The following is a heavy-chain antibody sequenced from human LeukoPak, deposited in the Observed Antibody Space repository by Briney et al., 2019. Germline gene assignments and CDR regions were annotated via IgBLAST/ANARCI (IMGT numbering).Heavy chain of an antibody. J-gene: IGHJ4*02. CDR3: AIRPAYYYDSRKGGVDY. CDR1: GYTFTGYY. CDR2: INPNSGGT. D-gene: IGHD3-22*01. Sequence: ASVKVSCKASGYTFTGYYMHWVRQAPGQGLEWMGWINPNSGGTNYAQKFQGRVTMTRDTSISTAYMELSRLRSDDAAVYYCAIRPAYYYDSRKGGVDYWGQGTLVTVSS. V-gene: IGHV1-2*02.